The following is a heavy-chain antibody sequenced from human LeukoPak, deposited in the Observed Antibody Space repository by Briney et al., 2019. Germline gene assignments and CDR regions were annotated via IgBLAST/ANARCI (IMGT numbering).Heavy chain of an antibody. D-gene: IGHD6-13*01. CDR2: IRGSGGST. Sequence: GGSLRLSCAASGFTFSSYAVGWVRQAPGKGLEWVSAIRGSGGSTYYADSVKGRFTISRDNSKNTLYLQMNSLRAEDTAVYYCAKDRLGIAAAHAFDIWGQGTMVTVSS. CDR3: AKDRLGIAAAHAFDI. J-gene: IGHJ3*02. V-gene: IGHV3-23*01. CDR1: GFTFSSYA.